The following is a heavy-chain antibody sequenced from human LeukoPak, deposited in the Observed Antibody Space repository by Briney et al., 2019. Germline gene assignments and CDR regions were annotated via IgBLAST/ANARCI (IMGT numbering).Heavy chain of an antibody. D-gene: IGHD3-22*01. J-gene: IGHJ4*02. Sequence: PGGSLRLSCAASGFTFSSYAMSWVRQAPGKGLEWVSAISGSGGSTYYADSVKGRFTISRDNSKNTLYLQMDSLRAEDTAVYYCARSRSIAMMVVVTTYFFEYWGLGTLVTVSS. CDR1: GFTFSSYA. CDR2: ISGSGGST. V-gene: IGHV3-23*01. CDR3: ARSRSIAMMVVVTTYFFEY.